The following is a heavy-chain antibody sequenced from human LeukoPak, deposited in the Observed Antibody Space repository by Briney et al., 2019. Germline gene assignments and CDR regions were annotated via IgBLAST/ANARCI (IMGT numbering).Heavy chain of an antibody. V-gene: IGHV1-69*04. J-gene: IGHJ6*02. D-gene: IGHD2-2*02. Sequence: SVKVSCKASGGTFSSYAISWVRQAPGQGLEWMGRIIPILGIANYAQKFQGRVTITADKSASTAYMELSSLRSEDTAVYYCARLVGYCSSTSCYTTNSYYYYGMDVWGQGTTVTVSS. CDR2: IIPILGIA. CDR3: ARLVGYCSSTSCYTTNSYYYYGMDV. CDR1: GGTFSSYA.